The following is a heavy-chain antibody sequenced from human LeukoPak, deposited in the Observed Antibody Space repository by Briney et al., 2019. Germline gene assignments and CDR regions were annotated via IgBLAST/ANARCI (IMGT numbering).Heavy chain of an antibody. CDR3: AREACSGGSCYPTW. CDR1: GGTFSSYA. Sequence: ASVKVSFKASGGTFSSYAISWVRQAPGQGLEWMGGIIPIFGTANYAQKFQGRVTITADESTSTAYMELSSLRSEDTAVYYCAREACSGGSCYPTWWGQGTLVTVSS. CDR2: IIPIFGTA. V-gene: IGHV1-69*01. D-gene: IGHD2-15*01. J-gene: IGHJ4*02.